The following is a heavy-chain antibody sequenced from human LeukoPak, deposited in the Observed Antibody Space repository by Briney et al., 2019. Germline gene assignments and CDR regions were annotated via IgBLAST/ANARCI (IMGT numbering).Heavy chain of an antibody. J-gene: IGHJ4*02. V-gene: IGHV3-21*01. CDR3: AMFPIVAHFDY. Sequence: GGSLRLSCAASGFTFSSYNMNWVRQAPGKGLEWVSSISTSSSYIYYADSVKGRFTISRDNAKNSLYLQMNSLRAEDTAVYYCAMFPIVAHFDYWGQGTLVTVSS. D-gene: IGHD5-12*01. CDR2: ISTSSSYI. CDR1: GFTFSSYN.